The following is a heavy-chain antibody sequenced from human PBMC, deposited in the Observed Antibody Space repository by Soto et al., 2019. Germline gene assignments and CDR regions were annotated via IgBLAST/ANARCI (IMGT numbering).Heavy chain of an antibody. Sequence: GSLRRSGSASIFSVSYYEMTWVRQAPGKGLEWVSYINSVGSVAYYADSAKGRFTISRDNAKNTLYLQMNGLRSEDTAVYYCARDLRHSRLPGLDVWGQGTTVTVSS. CDR1: IFSVSYYE. CDR3: ARDLRHSRLPGLDV. V-gene: IGHV3-48*03. D-gene: IGHD2-15*01. CDR2: INSVGSVA. J-gene: IGHJ6*02.